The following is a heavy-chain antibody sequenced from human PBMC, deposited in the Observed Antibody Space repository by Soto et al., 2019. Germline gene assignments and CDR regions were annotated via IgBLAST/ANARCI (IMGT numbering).Heavy chain of an antibody. D-gene: IGHD1-26*01. CDR1: GGSISSSSYY. CDR3: ARVAVGATATAWFDP. V-gene: IGHV4-39*01. CDR2: IYYSGNT. J-gene: IGHJ5*02. Sequence: PSETLSLTCTVSGGSISSSSYYWGWIRQPPGKGLEWIGSIYYSGNTYYNPSLKSRATLSVDTSKNQFSLKLSSVTAADTAVYYCARVAVGATATAWFDPWGQGTLVTVSS.